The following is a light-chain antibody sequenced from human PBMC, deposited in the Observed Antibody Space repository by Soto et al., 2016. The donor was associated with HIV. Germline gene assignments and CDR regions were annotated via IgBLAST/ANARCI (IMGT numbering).Light chain of an antibody. CDR2: QDN. CDR3: QTWDLNTVV. Sequence: LTQPPSVSVSPGQTARLTCSGDKLGNKNACWYQQKSGQSPVLVMYQDNKRPSGIPDRFSGSNSGNTATLTISGTQVVDEADYYCQTWDLNTVVFGGGTRLTVL. CDR1: KLGNKN. V-gene: IGLV3-1*01. J-gene: IGLJ2*01.